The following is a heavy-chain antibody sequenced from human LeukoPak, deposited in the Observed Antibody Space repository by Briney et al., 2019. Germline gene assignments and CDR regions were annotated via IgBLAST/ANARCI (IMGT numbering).Heavy chain of an antibody. J-gene: IGHJ4*02. CDR3: ASPAAVADY. CDR1: GYSISSGYY. V-gene: IGHV4-38-2*02. D-gene: IGHD6-19*01. Sequence: SETLSLTCTVSGYSISSGYYWGWIRQPPGKGLEWIGSIYHSGSTYYNSSLKSRVTISVDTSKNQFSLKLSSVTAADTAVYYCASPAAVADYWGQGTLVTVSS. CDR2: IYHSGST.